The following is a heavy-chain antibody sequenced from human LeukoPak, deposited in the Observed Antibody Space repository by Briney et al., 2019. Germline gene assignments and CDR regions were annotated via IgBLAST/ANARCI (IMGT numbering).Heavy chain of an antibody. CDR3: AKVAGACEKYFDY. J-gene: IGHJ4*02. Sequence: SQTLSLTCNVSAGSFSRSYWSWIRQPAGKGLEWIGRFYPTGVSNYHPSLRSLVTMSVDTSKNQCFLKLTAVTAADTAVYYCAKVAGACEKYFDYWGQGILVTVSS. CDR1: AGSFSRSY. D-gene: IGHD1-26*01. CDR2: FYPTGVS. V-gene: IGHV4-4*07.